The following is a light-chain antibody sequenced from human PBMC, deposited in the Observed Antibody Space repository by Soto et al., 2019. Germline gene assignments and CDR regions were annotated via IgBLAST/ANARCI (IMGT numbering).Light chain of an antibody. CDR2: AAS. Sequence: DIQMTQSPTSLSASVGDRVTITCRASQGIRNYVAWYQQKPGKAPKLLIYAASTLQSDVPSRFSGSGSGTDFTFTINSLHTADVATYSCQTKMSVPVFGPGTKVEIK. J-gene: IGKJ3*01. CDR3: QTKMSVPV. CDR1: QGIRNY. V-gene: IGKV1-27*01.